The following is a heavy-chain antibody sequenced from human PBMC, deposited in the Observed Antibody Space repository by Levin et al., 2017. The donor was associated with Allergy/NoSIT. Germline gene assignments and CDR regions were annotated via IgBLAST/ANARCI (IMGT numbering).Heavy chain of an antibody. D-gene: IGHD3-10*01. V-gene: IGHV3-20*04. CDR3: ARVGYGSGSYYFGY. CDR1: GFTFDDHG. CDR2: INWNGGST. J-gene: IGHJ4*02. Sequence: GGSLRLSCAASGFTFDDHGVSWVRQAPGKGLEWVSGINWNGGSTGYADPVKGRFTISRDNAKNSLYLQMNSLRAEDTALYYCARVGYGSGSYYFGYWGQGTLVTVSS.